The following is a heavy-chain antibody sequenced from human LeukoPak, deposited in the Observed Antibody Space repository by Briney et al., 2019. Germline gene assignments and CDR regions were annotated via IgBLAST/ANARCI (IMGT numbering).Heavy chain of an antibody. CDR3: ATGAGFGSGWNRDY. V-gene: IGHV1-8*01. Sequence: ASVKVSCKASGYTFTSYDINWVRQATGQGLEWRGWMNPNSGNTGYAQKFQGRVTMTRNTSISTAYRELSSLRSEDTAVYYCATGAGFGSGWNRDYWGQGTLVTVSS. CDR2: MNPNSGNT. CDR1: GYTFTSYD. J-gene: IGHJ4*02. D-gene: IGHD6-19*01.